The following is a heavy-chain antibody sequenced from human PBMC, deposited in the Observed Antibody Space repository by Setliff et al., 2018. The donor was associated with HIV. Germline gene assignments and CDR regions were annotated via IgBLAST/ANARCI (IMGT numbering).Heavy chain of an antibody. CDR1: GESFSGFH. D-gene: IGHD3-3*01. CDR2: INHSRGS. CDR3: ARGQGDHFGVVTLIDH. Sequence: ETLSLTCAIYGESFSGFHWTWIRHSPGKGLEWIGEINHSRGSNHNPSLKSRVTISADTSKNQFSLKLSSVTAADTAVYYCARGQGDHFGVVTLIDHWGQGTLVTVSS. V-gene: IGHV4-34*01. J-gene: IGHJ4*02.